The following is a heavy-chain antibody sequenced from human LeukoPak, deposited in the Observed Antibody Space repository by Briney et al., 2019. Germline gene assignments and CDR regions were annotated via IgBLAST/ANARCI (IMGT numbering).Heavy chain of an antibody. CDR1: GFTFSSYA. J-gene: IGHJ4*02. V-gene: IGHV3-23*01. CDR2: ISGSGGST. CDR3: AKVPMIVVGNYFDY. D-gene: IGHD3-22*01. Sequence: SGGSLRLSCAASGFTFSSYAMSWVRQAPGKGLEWVSAISGSGGSTYYADSVKGRFTISRDNSKNTLYLQMNSLRAEDTAVYYCAKVPMIVVGNYFDYWGQGTLVTVSS.